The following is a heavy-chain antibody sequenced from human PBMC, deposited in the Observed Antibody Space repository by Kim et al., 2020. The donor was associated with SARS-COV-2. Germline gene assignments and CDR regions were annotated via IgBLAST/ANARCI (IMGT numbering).Heavy chain of an antibody. D-gene: IGHD6-19*01. V-gene: IGHV1-46*01. CDR2: INPSGGST. J-gene: IGHJ6*02. Sequence: ASVKVSCKASGYTFTSYYMHWVRQAPGQGLEWMGIINPSGGSTSYAQKFQGRVTMTRDTSTSTVYMELSSLRSEDTAVYYCARGGHGGGWKDYYYGMDVWGQGTTVTVSS. CDR1: GYTFTSYY. CDR3: ARGGHGGGWKDYYYGMDV.